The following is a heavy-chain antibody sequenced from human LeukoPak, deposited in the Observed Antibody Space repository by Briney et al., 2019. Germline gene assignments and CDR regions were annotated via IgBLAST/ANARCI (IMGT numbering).Heavy chain of an antibody. D-gene: IGHD3-10*01. CDR3: ARSPVVVRGVIMGFDC. CDR2: MNPNSGNT. J-gene: IGHJ4*02. CDR1: GYTFTSYD. Sequence: GASVKVSCKASGYTFTSYDINWVRQATGQGLEWMGWMNPNSGNTGYAQKFQGRVTITRDTSASTAYMELSGLRSEDMAVYYCARSPVVVRGVIMGFDCWGQGTLVTVSS. V-gene: IGHV1-8*01.